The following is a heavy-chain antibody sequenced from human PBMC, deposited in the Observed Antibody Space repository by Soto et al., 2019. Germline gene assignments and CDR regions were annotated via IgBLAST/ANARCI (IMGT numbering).Heavy chain of an antibody. D-gene: IGHD5-12*01. Sequence: ASVKVSCRASGYTFFTYDISWVRQAPGQGLEWMGWISTYSGDTKYAQKFQGRVTMTTDTSTTTAYLELRSLRSDDTAVYYCARHHGPTTSENWFDPWGQGALVTVSS. J-gene: IGHJ5*02. V-gene: IGHV1-18*01. CDR1: GYTFFTYD. CDR2: ISTYSGDT. CDR3: ARHHGPTTSENWFDP.